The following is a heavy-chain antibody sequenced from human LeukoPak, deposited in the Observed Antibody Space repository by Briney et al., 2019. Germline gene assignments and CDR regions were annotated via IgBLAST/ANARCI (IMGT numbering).Heavy chain of an antibody. D-gene: IGHD2-2*01. CDR1: GGSFSGYY. CDR2: INHSGST. Sequence: SETLSLTCAVYGGSFSGYYWSWIRQPPGKGLEWIGEINHSGSTNYNPSLKSRVTISVDTSKNQFSLKLSSVTAADTAVYYCAREGYCSSTSCYGLGGVRGLFDYWGQGTLVTVSS. J-gene: IGHJ4*02. V-gene: IGHV4-34*01. CDR3: AREGYCSSTSCYGLGGVRGLFDY.